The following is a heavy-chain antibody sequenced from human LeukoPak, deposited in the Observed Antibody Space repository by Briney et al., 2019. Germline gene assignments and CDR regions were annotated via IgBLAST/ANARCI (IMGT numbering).Heavy chain of an antibody. V-gene: IGHV3-9*01. CDR1: GLTFDDYA. J-gene: IGHJ4*02. Sequence: RPGRSLRLSCAASGLTFDDYAMHWVRQAPGKGLEWVSGISWNSGSIGYADSVKGRFTISRDNAKNSLYLQMNSLRAEDTALYYCEKAYGKQLWSLIDYWGQGTLVTVPS. CDR2: ISWNSGSI. D-gene: IGHD5-18*01. CDR3: EKAYGKQLWSLIDY.